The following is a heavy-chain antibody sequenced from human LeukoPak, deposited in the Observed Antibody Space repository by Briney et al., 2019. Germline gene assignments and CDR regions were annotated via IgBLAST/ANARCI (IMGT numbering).Heavy chain of an antibody. CDR1: GFTFRGYA. V-gene: IGHV3-48*03. J-gene: IGHJ6*04. CDR3: AELGITMIGGV. Sequence: GGSLRLSCAASGFTFRGYAMSWVRQAPGKGLEWVSYISSSGSTIYYADSVKGRFTISRDNAKNSLYLQMNSLRAEDTAVYYCAELGITMIGGVWGKGTTVTISS. D-gene: IGHD3-10*02. CDR2: ISSSGSTI.